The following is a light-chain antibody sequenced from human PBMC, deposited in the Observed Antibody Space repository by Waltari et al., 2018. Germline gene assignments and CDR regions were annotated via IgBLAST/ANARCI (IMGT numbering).Light chain of an antibody. CDR2: VNSDGSH. V-gene: IGLV4-69*01. CDR3: QTGGHGTWV. J-gene: IGLJ3*02. CDR1: SGHTSNI. Sequence: QLVLTQSPSASASLGASVKLTCTLSSGHTSNIVAWLQQQPEKGPRYLMKVNSDGSHSKGDEVPDRCSGSSSGAERYLTISSRQSEDEADYYCQTGGHGTWVFGGGTKLTVL.